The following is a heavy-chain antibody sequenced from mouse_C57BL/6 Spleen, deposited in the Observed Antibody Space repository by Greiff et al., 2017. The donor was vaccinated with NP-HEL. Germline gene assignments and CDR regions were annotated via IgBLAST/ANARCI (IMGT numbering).Heavy chain of an antibody. J-gene: IGHJ4*01. Sequence: VQLQQSGPELVKPGASPTLSSPSSCPPFPSSPLPFFPPLPFHRLYFILYINTNNLCTSYNQKFKGKATLTVNKSSSTAYMELRSLTSEDSAVYYCARGGYYGNPLYAMDYWGQGTSVTVSS. CDR2: INTNNLCT. CDR1: CPPFPSSP. V-gene: IGHV1-22*01. CDR3: ARGGYYGNPLYAMDY. D-gene: IGHD2-1*01.